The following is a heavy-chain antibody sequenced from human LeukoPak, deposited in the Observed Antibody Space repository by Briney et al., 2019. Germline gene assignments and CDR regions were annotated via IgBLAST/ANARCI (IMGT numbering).Heavy chain of an antibody. CDR1: GCIFNMFG. J-gene: IGHJ4*02. CDR2: ISPDGNMD. V-gene: IGHV3-30*18. CDR3: AKVNNYDCY. D-gene: IGHD3-22*01. Sequence: GWSLRLSCAASGCIFNMFGLHWFRRAAGRGLEWVAAISPDGNMDYYTESVKGRFTVSRDNSKNMLYLQMNSLRAEDSAVYYCAKVNNYDCYWGQGTLVTVSS.